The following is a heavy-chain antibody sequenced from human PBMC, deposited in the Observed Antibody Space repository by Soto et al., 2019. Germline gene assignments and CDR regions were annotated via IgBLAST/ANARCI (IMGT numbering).Heavy chain of an antibody. Sequence: EVQLVESGGGLVPPGGSLRLSCAASGFTFSTYSMNWVRQAPGKGLAWVSFISSTGETTYYADSVKGRLTISRDNAKNSLFLQMNSLTAEDTAVYYCARDVRLPDYWGQGTLVTVSS. CDR3: ARDVRLPDY. V-gene: IGHV3-48*01. D-gene: IGHD3-10*02. J-gene: IGHJ4*02. CDR1: GFTFSTYS. CDR2: ISSTGETT.